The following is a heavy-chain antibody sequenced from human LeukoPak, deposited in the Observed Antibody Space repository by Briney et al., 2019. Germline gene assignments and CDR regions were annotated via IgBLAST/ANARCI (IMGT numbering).Heavy chain of an antibody. V-gene: IGHV3-7*03. Sequence: GGSLRLSCAASGFTFSSYCMSWVRQAPGKGLEWVANINKDESEKYYVDSVKGRFTISRDDAKNSLYLQMNSLRAEDTAVYYCARCRTTVTAMPGYWGQGTLVTVSS. CDR1: GFTFSSYC. J-gene: IGHJ4*02. D-gene: IGHD4-17*01. CDR3: ARCRTTVTAMPGY. CDR2: INKDESEK.